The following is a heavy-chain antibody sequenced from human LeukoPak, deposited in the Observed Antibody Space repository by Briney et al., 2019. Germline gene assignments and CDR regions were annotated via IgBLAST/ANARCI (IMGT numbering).Heavy chain of an antibody. CDR3: ARGLLSGFRDAFDI. V-gene: IGHV1-8*03. CDR1: GYTFTSYD. D-gene: IGHD3-10*01. J-gene: IGHJ3*02. Sequence: GASVKVSCKASGYTFTSYDINWVRQATGQGLEWMGWMNPNSGNTGYAQKFQGRVTITRNTSISTAYMELSSLRSEDTAVYYCARGLLSGFRDAFDIWGQGTMVTVSS. CDR2: MNPNSGNT.